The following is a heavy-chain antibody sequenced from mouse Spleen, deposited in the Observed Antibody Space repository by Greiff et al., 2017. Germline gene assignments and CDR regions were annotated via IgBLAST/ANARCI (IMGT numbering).Heavy chain of an antibody. CDR1: GFTFSSYA. D-gene: IGHD1-1*01. V-gene: IGHV5-4*01. Sequence: EVHLVESGGGLVKPGGSLKLSCAASGFTFSSYAMSWVRQTPEKRLEWVATISDGGSYTYYPDNVKGRFTISRDNAKNNLYLQMSHLKSEDTAMYYCARVTTVVGHFDVWGTGTTVTVSS. CDR3: ARVTTVVGHFDV. CDR2: ISDGGSYT. J-gene: IGHJ1*03.